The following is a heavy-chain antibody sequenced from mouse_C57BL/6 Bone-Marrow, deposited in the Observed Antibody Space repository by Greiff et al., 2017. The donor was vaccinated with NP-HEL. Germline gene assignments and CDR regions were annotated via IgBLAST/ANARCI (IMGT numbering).Heavy chain of an antibody. D-gene: IGHD3-2*02. CDR3: ASGGAQATFWFAY. CDR2: IYPGDGDT. Sequence: QVQLQQSGPELVKPGASVKISCKASGYAFSSSWMNWVKQRPGKGLEWIGRIYPGDGDTNYNGKFKGKATLTADKSSSTAYMQLSSLTSEDSAVYVCASGGAQATFWFAYWGQGTLVTVSA. CDR1: GYAFSSSW. V-gene: IGHV1-82*01. J-gene: IGHJ3*01.